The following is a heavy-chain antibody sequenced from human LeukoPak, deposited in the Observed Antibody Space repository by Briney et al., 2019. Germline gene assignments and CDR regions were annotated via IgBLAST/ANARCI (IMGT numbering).Heavy chain of an antibody. CDR3: ARDYGYSSSFDY. CDR2: ISSGSSTI. Sequence: TGGSLILSCAAFGFTFSTYSMNWVRQAPGKGLEWISYISSGSSTIHYADSVKGRFTISRDNAKNSLYLQMNSLRDEDTAVYYCARDYGYSSSFDYWGQGTLVTVSS. D-gene: IGHD6-19*01. J-gene: IGHJ4*02. CDR1: GFTFSTYS. V-gene: IGHV3-48*02.